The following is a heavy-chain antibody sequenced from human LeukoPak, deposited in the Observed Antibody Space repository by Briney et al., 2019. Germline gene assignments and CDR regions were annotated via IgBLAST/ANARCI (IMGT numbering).Heavy chain of an antibody. CDR3: AGDYGDSLYYNYGMDV. CDR1: GFTFSTYS. J-gene: IGHJ6*02. V-gene: IGHV3-21*01. Sequence: GGSLRLSCAASGFTFSTYSMNWVRLAPGEGLEWVSSISTSGAYIYYADSVKGRFTISRDNARNSLYLQMHSLRAEDTAVFYCAGDYGDSLYYNYGMDVWGQGTTVTVSS. CDR2: ISTSGAYI. D-gene: IGHD4-17*01.